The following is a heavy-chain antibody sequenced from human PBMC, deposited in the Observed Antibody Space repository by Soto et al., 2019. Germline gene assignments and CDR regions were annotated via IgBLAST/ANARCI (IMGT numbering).Heavy chain of an antibody. D-gene: IGHD2-2*01. J-gene: IGHJ5*02. V-gene: IGHV4-31*03. Sequence: SETLSLTCTVSGGSISSGGYYWSWIRQHPGKGLEWIGYIYYSGSTYYNPSLKSRVTISVDTSKNQFSLKLSSVTAADTAVYYCARDAGATVVPAASNWFDPWGQGTLVTVSS. CDR1: GGSISSGGYY. CDR3: ARDAGATVVPAASNWFDP. CDR2: IYYSGST.